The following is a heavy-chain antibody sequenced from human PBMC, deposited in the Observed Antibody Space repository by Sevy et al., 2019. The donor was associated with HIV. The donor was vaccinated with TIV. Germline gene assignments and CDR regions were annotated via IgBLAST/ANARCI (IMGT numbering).Heavy chain of an antibody. Sequence: GGYLRLSCVASGFTFGSYIMSWVRQAPGKGLEYVAGISGSGDNTYYADSVKGRLTISRDNSKNTLFLQMNSLRAEDTGIYSCAKERSTGGHWGQGTVVTVSS. CDR1: GFTFGSYI. V-gene: IGHV3-23*01. D-gene: IGHD2-2*01. J-gene: IGHJ1*01. CDR3: AKERSTGGH. CDR2: ISGSGDNT.